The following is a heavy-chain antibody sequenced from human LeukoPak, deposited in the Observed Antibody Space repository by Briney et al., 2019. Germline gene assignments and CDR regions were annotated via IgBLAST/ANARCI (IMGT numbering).Heavy chain of an antibody. D-gene: IGHD3-22*01. CDR1: GYTLTDYY. CDR3: ARGAGIVVVHDALDM. CDR2: INPNSGGT. V-gene: IGHV1-2*02. Sequence: ASVKVSCKASGYTLTDYYMHWVRQAPGQGLEWMGWINPNSGGTKYAQKFRGRVIMTRDTSISTAYMELSRLRSDDTAVYFCARGAGIVVVHDALDMWGQGTMVTVSS. J-gene: IGHJ3*02.